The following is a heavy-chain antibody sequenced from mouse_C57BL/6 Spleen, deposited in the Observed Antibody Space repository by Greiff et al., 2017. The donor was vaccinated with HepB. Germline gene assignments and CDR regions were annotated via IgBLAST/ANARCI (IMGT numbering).Heavy chain of an antibody. V-gene: IGHV1-9*01. D-gene: IGHD1-1*01. CDR1: GYTFTGYW. CDR2: ILPGSGST. J-gene: IGHJ3*01. Sequence: QVQLKESGAELMKPGASVKLSCKATGYTFTGYWIEWVKQRPGHGLEWIGEILPGSGSTNYNEKFKGKATFTADTSSNTAYMQLSSLTTEDSAIYYCARERFYYGSRGTGRGFAYWGQGTLVTVSA. CDR3: ARERFYYGSRGTGRGFAY.